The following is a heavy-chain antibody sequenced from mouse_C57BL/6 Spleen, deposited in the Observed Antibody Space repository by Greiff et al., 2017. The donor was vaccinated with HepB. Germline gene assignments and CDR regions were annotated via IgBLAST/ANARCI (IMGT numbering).Heavy chain of an antibody. CDR3: TPHYYGSSTGYFDV. J-gene: IGHJ1*03. Sequence: EVQLQQSGAELVRPGASVKLSCTASGFNIKDYYMHWVKQRPEQGLEWIGRIDPEDGDTEYAPKFQGKATMTADTSSNPSYLPLSSLTSEDTAVYYCTPHYYGSSTGYFDVWGTGTTVTVSS. CDR2: IDPEDGDT. D-gene: IGHD1-1*01. CDR1: GFNIKDYY. V-gene: IGHV14-1*01.